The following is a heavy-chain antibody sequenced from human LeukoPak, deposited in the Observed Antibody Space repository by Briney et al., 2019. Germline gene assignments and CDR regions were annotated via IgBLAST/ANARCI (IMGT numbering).Heavy chain of an antibody. V-gene: IGHV3-21*01. Sequence: GGSLRLSCAASVFTFSTYSMNWVRQAPGKGLEWVSSITSSGAYIFYADSMKGRFTISRDNAKNSLYLQMNSLRADDTAVYYCATTLKYDFWSGYSAPGGYWGQGTLVTVSS. D-gene: IGHD3-3*01. CDR3: ATTLKYDFWSGYSAPGGY. CDR2: ITSSGAYI. CDR1: VFTFSTYS. J-gene: IGHJ4*02.